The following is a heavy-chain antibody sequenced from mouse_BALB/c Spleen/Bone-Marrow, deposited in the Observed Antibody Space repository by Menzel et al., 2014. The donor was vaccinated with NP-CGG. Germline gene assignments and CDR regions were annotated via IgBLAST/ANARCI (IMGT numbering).Heavy chain of an antibody. J-gene: IGHJ4*01. CDR2: INPITGYT. CDR3: ARNYDYDGGYCTMHY. D-gene: IGHD2-4*01. Sequence: VQLQESGAQVAKPGASVKMSCKASGYTFTSYWMHWVKQRPGQGLEWIGYINPITGYTEYNQKFKDKATLTADKSSSTAYMQLSSLTSEDSAVYYCARNYDYDGGYCTMHYWGQGTPVPVSS. V-gene: IGHV1-7*01. CDR1: GYTFTSYW.